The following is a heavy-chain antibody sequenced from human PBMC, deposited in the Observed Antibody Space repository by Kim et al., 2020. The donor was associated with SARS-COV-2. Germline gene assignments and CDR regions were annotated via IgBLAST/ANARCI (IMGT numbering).Heavy chain of an antibody. CDR1: GYTFTSYY. J-gene: IGHJ6*02. Sequence: ASVKVSCKASGYTFTSYYMHWVRQAPGQGLEWMGIINPSGGSTSYAQKFQGRVTMTRDTSTSTVYMELSSLRSEDTAVYYCARSIGTDSSSWYVSGSNYGMDVWGQGTTVTVSS. D-gene: IGHD6-13*01. V-gene: IGHV1-46*01. CDR3: ARSIGTDSSSWYVSGSNYGMDV. CDR2: INPSGGST.